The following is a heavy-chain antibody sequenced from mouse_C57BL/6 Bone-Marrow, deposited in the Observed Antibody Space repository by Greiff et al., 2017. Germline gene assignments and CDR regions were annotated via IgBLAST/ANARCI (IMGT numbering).Heavy chain of an antibody. J-gene: IGHJ3*01. V-gene: IGHV14-4*01. D-gene: IGHD1-1*01. CDR3: TTVVFYGSSFPFAY. Sequence: VQLQQSGAELVRPGASVKLSCTASGFNIKDDYMHWVKQRPEQGLEWIGWIDPENGDTAYASKFQGKATITADTSSNTAYLQLSSLTSEDTAVYYCTTVVFYGSSFPFAYWGQGTLVTVSA. CDR1: GFNIKDDY. CDR2: IDPENGDT.